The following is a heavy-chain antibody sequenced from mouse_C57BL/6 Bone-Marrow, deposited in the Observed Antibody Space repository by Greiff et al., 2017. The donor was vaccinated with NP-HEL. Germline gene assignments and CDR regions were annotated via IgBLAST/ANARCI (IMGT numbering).Heavy chain of an antibody. V-gene: IGHV1-72*01. CDR3: AGPYYCGSSYSWFAY. CDR1: GYTFTSYW. CDR2: IDPNSGGT. D-gene: IGHD1-1*01. Sequence: QVQLQQPGAELVKPGASVKLSCKASGYTFTSYWMHWVKQRPGQGLEWIGRIDPNSGGTKYNEKFKSKATLTVDKPSSTAYMQLSSLTSEDSAVYYCAGPYYCGSSYSWFAYWGQGTLVTVSA. J-gene: IGHJ3*01.